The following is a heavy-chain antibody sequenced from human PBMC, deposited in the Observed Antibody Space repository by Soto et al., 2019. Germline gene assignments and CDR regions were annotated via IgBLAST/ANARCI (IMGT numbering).Heavy chain of an antibody. V-gene: IGHV3-30-3*01. CDR1: GFTFSSYA. CDR3: AKGALGDPKSSSWDRNYYYGMDG. CDR2: ISYDGSNK. D-gene: IGHD6-13*01. J-gene: IGHJ6*02. Sequence: PGGSLRLSCAASGFTFSSYAMHWVRQAPGKGLEWVAVISYDGSNKYYADSVKGRFTISRDNSKNTLYLQMNSLRAEDTAVYYCAKGALGDPKSSSWDRNYYYGMDGWGQGTTVTVSS.